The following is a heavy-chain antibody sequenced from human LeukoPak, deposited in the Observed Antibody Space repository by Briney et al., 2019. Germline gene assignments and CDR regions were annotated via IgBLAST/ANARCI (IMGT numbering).Heavy chain of an antibody. Sequence: SETLSLTCTVSGGSISSFYWSWIRQPPGKGLEWIGYIYYSGSTNYNPSLKRRVTISVDTSKNQFSLKLRSVTAADTAVYYCARHMVRGVTDFDHWGQGTLVTVSS. D-gene: IGHD3-10*01. V-gene: IGHV4-59*08. CDR2: IYYSGST. CDR3: ARHMVRGVTDFDH. J-gene: IGHJ4*02. CDR1: GGSISSFY.